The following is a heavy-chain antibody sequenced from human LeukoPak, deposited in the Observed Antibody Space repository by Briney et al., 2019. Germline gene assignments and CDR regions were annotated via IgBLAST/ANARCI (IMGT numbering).Heavy chain of an antibody. V-gene: IGHV3-23*01. Sequence: GGSLRLSCAASGFTFSNYAMSWVRQAPGRGVEGVISGSGHNTYYAASVKGRFTISRDNSKNTLFLKMNSLRAEDTAVYFCAKDRDPLTSSGWPWSFFDYWGQGTLVTVSS. CDR2: SGSGHNT. D-gene: IGHD6-19*01. CDR1: GFTFSNYA. J-gene: IGHJ4*02. CDR3: AKDRDPLTSSGWPWSFFDY.